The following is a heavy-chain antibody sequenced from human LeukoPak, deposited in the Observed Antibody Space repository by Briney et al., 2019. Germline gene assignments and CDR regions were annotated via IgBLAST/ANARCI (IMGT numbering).Heavy chain of an antibody. CDR3: ARGDPLGVVVDY. V-gene: IGHV1-46*01. J-gene: IGHJ4*02. CDR2: INPSGGST. CDR1: GYTFTSYY. D-gene: IGHD2-15*01. Sequence: VASVEVSCKASGYTFTSYYMHWVRQAPGQGLEWMGIINPSGGSTSYAQKFQGRVTMTRDMSTSTVYMELSSLRSEDTAVYYCARGDPLGVVVDYWGQGTLVTVSS.